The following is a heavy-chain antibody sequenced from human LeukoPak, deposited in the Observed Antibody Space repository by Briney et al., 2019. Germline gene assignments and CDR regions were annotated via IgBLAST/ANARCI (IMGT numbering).Heavy chain of an antibody. D-gene: IGHD4-17*01. Sequence: GASVKVSCKTSGYTFTTYHINWVRQATGQGLEWLGWMNPYSGDRGYAQKFQGRLSITSDTSISTAYMELSSLRSDDTAVYFCARTTSLTASGYDYWGQGPLVTVSS. J-gene: IGHJ4*02. CDR2: MNPYSGDR. CDR1: GYTFTTYH. CDR3: ARTTSLTASGYDY. V-gene: IGHV1-8*03.